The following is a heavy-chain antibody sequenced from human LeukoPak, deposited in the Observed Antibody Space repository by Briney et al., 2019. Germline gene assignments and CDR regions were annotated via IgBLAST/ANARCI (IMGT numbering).Heavy chain of an antibody. Sequence: SQTLSLTCAISGDSVSSNSAAWSWIRQSPSRGLEWLGRTYYRFKWYNDYAVSVKSRITINPDTSKNQFSLQLDSVSPEDTAMYYCAKEQWLRGGYYGMDVWGLGTTVTVSS. CDR3: AKEQWLRGGYYGMDV. D-gene: IGHD6-19*01. J-gene: IGHJ6*02. CDR2: TYYRFKWYN. CDR1: GDSVSSNSAA. V-gene: IGHV6-1*01.